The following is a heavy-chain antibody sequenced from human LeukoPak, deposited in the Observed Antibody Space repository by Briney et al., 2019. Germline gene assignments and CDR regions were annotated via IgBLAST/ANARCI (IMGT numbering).Heavy chain of an antibody. CDR2: FSGSGGST. CDR3: ARSGLIRFDY. D-gene: IGHD2-15*01. J-gene: IGHJ4*02. CDR1: GFTFSSYA. Sequence: GGSLRLSCAASGFTFSSYAMHWVRQAPGKGLEWVSSFSGSGGSTYYADSVKGRFTISRDNSKNTLYLQMNSLRVEDTAVYYCARSGLIRFDYWGQGTLVTVSS. V-gene: IGHV3-23*01.